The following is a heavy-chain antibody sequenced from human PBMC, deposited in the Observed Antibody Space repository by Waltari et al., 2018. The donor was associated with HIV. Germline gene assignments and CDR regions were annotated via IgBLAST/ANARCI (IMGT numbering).Heavy chain of an antibody. J-gene: IGHJ3*02. Sequence: QVQLVQSGAEMKKPGASVKVSCKASGYTFTRSGLIWVRTATGQGLEWMGWISGYNGNTNYAQKFQDRVTMITDTSTSKAYLDLRSLRSDDTAIYYCVDGYDAFDIWGQGTLVIVSS. CDR1: GYTFTRSG. CDR2: ISGYNGNT. CDR3: VDGYDAFDI. V-gene: IGHV1-18*01. D-gene: IGHD6-13*01.